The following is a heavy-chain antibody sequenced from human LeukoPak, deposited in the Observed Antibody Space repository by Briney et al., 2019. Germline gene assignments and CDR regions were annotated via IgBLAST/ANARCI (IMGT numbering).Heavy chain of an antibody. CDR3: ARDFFPIVDSTWYEIGY. Sequence: GGSLRLSCAASGFTFSSYGMHWVRQAPGKGLEWVAVRSYDGSNKYYADSVKGRFTISRDNSKNTLYLQMNSLRAEDTAVYYCARDFFPIVDSTWYEIGYWGQGTLVTVSS. CDR2: RSYDGSNK. V-gene: IGHV3-30*03. CDR1: GFTFSSYG. D-gene: IGHD2-21*01. J-gene: IGHJ4*02.